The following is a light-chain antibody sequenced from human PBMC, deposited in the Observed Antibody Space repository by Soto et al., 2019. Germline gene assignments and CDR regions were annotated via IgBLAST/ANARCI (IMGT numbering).Light chain of an antibody. Sequence: DIRTTQSPSSLSASVGDRVIITCQANQDISTLLNWFQQKPGKAPKLLISDASILESGVPSRVSGSGSGTDFTFTITSLQPEDFATYYCQQYAHLPLTFGGGTKVEIK. CDR3: QQYAHLPLT. V-gene: IGKV1-33*01. CDR2: DAS. J-gene: IGKJ4*01. CDR1: QDISTL.